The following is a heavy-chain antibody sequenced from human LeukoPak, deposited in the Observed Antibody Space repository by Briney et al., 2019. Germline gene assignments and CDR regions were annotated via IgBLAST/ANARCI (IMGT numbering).Heavy chain of an antibody. CDR1: GGSISSGSYY. CDR2: IYTSGGT. J-gene: IGHJ3*02. Sequence: SQTLSLICTVSGGSISSGSYYWSWIRQPAGKGLEWIGRIYTSGGTNYNPSLRSRVTILLDTSKNQFSLNLNSVTAADTAVYYCARVDIPMAGHAFDIWGQGTMVTVSS. V-gene: IGHV4-61*02. CDR3: ARVDIPMAGHAFDI. D-gene: IGHD5-18*01.